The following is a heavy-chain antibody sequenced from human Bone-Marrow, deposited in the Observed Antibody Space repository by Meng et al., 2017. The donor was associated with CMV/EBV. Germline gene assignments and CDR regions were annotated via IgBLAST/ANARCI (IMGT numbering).Heavy chain of an antibody. V-gene: IGHV4-59*08. CDR1: GGSISSYY. CDR3: AGTALVSDY. Sequence: SETLSLTCTVSGGSISSYYWSWIRQPPGKGLEWIGYIYYSGSTYYNPSLKSRVTISVDTSKNQFSLKLSSVTAADTAVYYCAGTALVSDYWGQGTRVTVSS. CDR2: IYYSGST. J-gene: IGHJ4*02. D-gene: IGHD5-18*01.